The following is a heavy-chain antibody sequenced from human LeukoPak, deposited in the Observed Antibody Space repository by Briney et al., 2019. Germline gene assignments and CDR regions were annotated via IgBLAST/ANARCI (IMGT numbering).Heavy chain of an antibody. J-gene: IGHJ4*02. Sequence: VKVSCKASGYTFTSYGISWVRQAPGQGLEWMGWISAYNGNTNYAQKLQGRVTMTTDTSTSTAYMELRSLRSDDTAVYYCTRDRGLAAAGTTDYWGQGTLVTVSS. CDR2: ISAYNGNT. CDR1: GYTFTSYG. V-gene: IGHV1-18*01. D-gene: IGHD6-13*01. CDR3: TRDRGLAAAGTTDY.